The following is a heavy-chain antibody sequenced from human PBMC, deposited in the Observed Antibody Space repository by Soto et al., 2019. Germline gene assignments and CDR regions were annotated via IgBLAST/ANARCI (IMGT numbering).Heavy chain of an antibody. CDR2: IIPIFGTA. V-gene: IGHV1-69*01. D-gene: IGHD6-19*01. Sequence: QVQLVQSGAEVQKPGSSVKVSCKASGGTFSSYAISWVRQAPGQGLEWMGGIIPIFGTANYAQKFQGRVTITADESTSTAYMELSSLRSEDTAVYYCARGYSSGWGDYYYGMDVWGQGTTVTVSS. J-gene: IGHJ6*02. CDR1: GGTFSSYA. CDR3: ARGYSSGWGDYYYGMDV.